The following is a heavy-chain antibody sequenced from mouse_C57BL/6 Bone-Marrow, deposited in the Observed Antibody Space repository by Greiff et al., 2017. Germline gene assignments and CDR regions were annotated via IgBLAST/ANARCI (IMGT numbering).Heavy chain of an antibody. J-gene: IGHJ3*01. Sequence: VKLQQSGAELARPGASVKLSCKASGYTFTSYGISWVKQRTGQGLEWIGEIYPRSGNTYYNEKFKGKATLTADKSSSTAYMELRSLTSEDSAVYFCASPGIYYYGSSPAYWGQGTLGTVSA. D-gene: IGHD1-1*01. CDR1: GYTFTSYG. CDR2: IYPRSGNT. V-gene: IGHV1-81*01. CDR3: ASPGIYYYGSSPAY.